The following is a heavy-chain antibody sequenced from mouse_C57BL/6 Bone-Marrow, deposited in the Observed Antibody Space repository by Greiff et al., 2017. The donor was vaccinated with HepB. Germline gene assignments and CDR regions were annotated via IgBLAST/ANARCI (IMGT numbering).Heavy chain of an antibody. J-gene: IGHJ2*01. D-gene: IGHD1-1*01. CDR1: GYTFTSYG. CDR3: ARCTTVVAVDY. Sequence: VQVVESGAELARPGASVKLSCKASGYTFTSYGISWVKQRTGQGLEWIGEIYPRSGNTYYNEKFKGKATLTADKSSSTAYMELRSLTSEDSAVYFCARCTTVVAVDYWGQGTTLTVSS. CDR2: IYPRSGNT. V-gene: IGHV1-81*01.